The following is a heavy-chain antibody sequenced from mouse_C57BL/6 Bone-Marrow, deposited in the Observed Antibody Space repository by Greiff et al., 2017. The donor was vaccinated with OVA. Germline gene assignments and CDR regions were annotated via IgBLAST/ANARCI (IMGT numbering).Heavy chain of an antibody. CDR1: GFTFSSYA. Sequence: EVHLVESGGGLVKPGGSLKLSCAASGFTFSSYAMSWVRQTPEKRLEWVATISDGGSYTYYPDNVKGRFTISRDNAKNNLYLQMSHLKSEDTAMYYCAREEDSNYGYWYFDVWGTGTTVTVSS. CDR2: ISDGGSYT. D-gene: IGHD2-5*01. V-gene: IGHV5-4*01. CDR3: AREEDSNYGYWYFDV. J-gene: IGHJ1*03.